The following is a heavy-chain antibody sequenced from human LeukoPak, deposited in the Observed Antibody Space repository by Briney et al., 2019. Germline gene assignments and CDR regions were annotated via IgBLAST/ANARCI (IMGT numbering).Heavy chain of an antibody. CDR1: GDSFSSHH. V-gene: IGHV4-59*11. CDR2: ISYRGST. CDR3: ARDLVTVTKGFDI. Sequence: PSETLSLTCTVSGDSFSSHHWTCIRQPPGKGLEWVGYISYRGSTNYNPSLKSRVTISIDTSKNQFSLKLSSVTAADTAVYYCARDLVTVTKGFDIWGHGTMVSVSS. J-gene: IGHJ3*02. D-gene: IGHD4-17*01.